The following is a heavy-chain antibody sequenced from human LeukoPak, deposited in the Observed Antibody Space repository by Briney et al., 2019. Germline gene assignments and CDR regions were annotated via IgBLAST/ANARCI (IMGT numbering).Heavy chain of an antibody. CDR1: GYTFTGYY. J-gene: IGHJ5*02. V-gene: IGHV1-2*04. D-gene: IGHD3-10*01. Sequence: GASVKVSCKASGYTFTGYYMHWVRQAPGQGLEWMGWINPNSGGTNYAQKFQGWVTMTRDTSISTAYMELSRLRSDDTAVYYCARGRITMVRGVINWFDPWGQGTLVTVSS. CDR2: INPNSGGT. CDR3: ARGRITMVRGVINWFDP.